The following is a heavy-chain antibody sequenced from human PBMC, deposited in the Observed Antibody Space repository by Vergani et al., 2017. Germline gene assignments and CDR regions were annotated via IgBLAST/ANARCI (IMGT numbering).Heavy chain of an antibody. Sequence: QVQLVQSGAEVKKPGSSVKVSCKASGGTFSSYAISWVRQAPGQGLEWMGGIIPIFGTANYAQKFQGRVTITADEAPSTADMELSSLRSEETAVYYCARDRELTGDGYFDYWGQGTLVTVSS. J-gene: IGHJ4*02. CDR2: IIPIFGTA. V-gene: IGHV1-69*13. CDR3: ARDRELTGDGYFDY. D-gene: IGHD7-27*01. CDR1: GGTFSSYA.